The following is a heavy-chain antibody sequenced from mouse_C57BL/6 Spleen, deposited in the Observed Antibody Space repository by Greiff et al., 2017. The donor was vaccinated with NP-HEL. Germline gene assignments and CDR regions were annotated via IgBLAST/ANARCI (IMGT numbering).Heavy chain of an antibody. CDR3: ARKEGYY. J-gene: IGHJ2*01. CDR2: IYPRSGNT. Sequence: QVHVKQSGAELARPGASVKLSCKASGYTFTSYGISWVKQRPGQGLEWIGDIYPRSGNTYYNEKFKGKATLTADKSSSTAYMELRSLTSEDSAVYFCARKEGYYWGQGTTLTVSS. V-gene: IGHV1-81*01. CDR1: GYTFTSYG.